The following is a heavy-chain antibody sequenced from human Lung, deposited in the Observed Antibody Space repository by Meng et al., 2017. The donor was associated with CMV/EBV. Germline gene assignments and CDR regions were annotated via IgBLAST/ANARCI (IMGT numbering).Heavy chain of an antibody. CDR1: GFTFTTLW. V-gene: IGHV3-7*01. CDR3: VRYANSQYGMDV. CDR2: IKEDGSGQ. D-gene: IGHD2-21*01. Sequence: GESXKISCAASGFTFTTLWMTWVRQAPGKGLEWVANIKEDGSGQWYVDSVKGRFTISRDNAKKSVYLQMNSLRAEDTAVYYCVRYANSQYGMDVWGQGTPVTVSS. J-gene: IGHJ6*02.